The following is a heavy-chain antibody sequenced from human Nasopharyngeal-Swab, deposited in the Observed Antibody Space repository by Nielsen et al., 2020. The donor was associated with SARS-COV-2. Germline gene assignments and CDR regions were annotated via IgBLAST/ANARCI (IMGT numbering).Heavy chain of an antibody. J-gene: IGHJ4*02. CDR1: GFTFRSDA. Sequence: GGSLRLSCAASGFTFRSDAMSWVRQAPGKGLEWVSTISESGGRTCHADSVKGRFTISRDYSRNTLYLQMNSLRAEDTAVYYCARRGLPNPMDYWGQGTLVTVSS. D-gene: IGHD2-15*01. CDR3: ARRGLPNPMDY. V-gene: IGHV3-23*01. CDR2: ISESGGRT.